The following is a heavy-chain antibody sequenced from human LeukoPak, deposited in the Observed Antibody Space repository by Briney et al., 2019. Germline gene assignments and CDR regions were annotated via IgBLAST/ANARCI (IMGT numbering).Heavy chain of an antibody. CDR1: GGSIRSSTYY. CDR2: IHYSGRT. Sequence: PSETLSLTCTVSGGSIRSSTYYWAWIRQPPGKGPEWIGSIHYSGRTYYNPSLKSRVTISVDTSKNKFSLKLSSVTAADTAVYYCARDTGGDTAMVDYWGQGTLVTVSS. V-gene: IGHV4-39*07. J-gene: IGHJ4*02. D-gene: IGHD5-18*01. CDR3: ARDTGGDTAMVDY.